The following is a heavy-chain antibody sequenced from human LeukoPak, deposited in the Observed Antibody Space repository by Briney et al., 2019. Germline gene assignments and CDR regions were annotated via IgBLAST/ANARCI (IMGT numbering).Heavy chain of an antibody. V-gene: IGHV3-30*02. Sequence: PGGSLRLSCAASGFTFSSYAMHWVRQAPGKGLEWVAFIRYDGSNKYYADSVKGRFTISRDNSKNTLYLQMNSLRAEDTAVYYCAKDPSDYGDYGGFDYWGQGTLVTVSS. J-gene: IGHJ4*02. CDR3: AKDPSDYGDYGGFDY. D-gene: IGHD4-17*01. CDR2: IRYDGSNK. CDR1: GFTFSSYA.